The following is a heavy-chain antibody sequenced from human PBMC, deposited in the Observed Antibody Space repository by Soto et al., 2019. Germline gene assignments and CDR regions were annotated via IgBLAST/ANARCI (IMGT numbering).Heavy chain of an antibody. D-gene: IGHD5-12*01. J-gene: IGHJ4*02. CDR1: GFTFSSYS. V-gene: IGHV3-21*01. CDR3: ARDVSKYSGYDFDY. Sequence: EVQLVESGGGLVKPGGSPILSCAASGFTFSSYSMNWVRQAPGKGLEWVSSISSSSSYIYYADSVKGRFTISRDNAKNSLYLQMNSMRAEDTAVYYCARDVSKYSGYDFDYWGQGTLVTVSS. CDR2: ISSSSSYI.